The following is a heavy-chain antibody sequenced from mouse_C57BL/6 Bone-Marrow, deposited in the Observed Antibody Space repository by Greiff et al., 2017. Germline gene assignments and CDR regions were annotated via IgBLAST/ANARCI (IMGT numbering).Heavy chain of an antibody. CDR3: ARYGKGDWYFDV. V-gene: IGHV1-64*01. Sequence: QVQLQQPGAELVKPGASVKLSCKASGYTFTSYWMHWVKQRPGQGLEWIGMIHPNSGSTNYNEKFKSKATLTVDKSSSTAYMQLSSLPSEDSAVXYCARYGKGDWYFDVWGTGTTVTVSS. D-gene: IGHD2-10*02. CDR2: IHPNSGST. J-gene: IGHJ1*03. CDR1: GYTFTSYW.